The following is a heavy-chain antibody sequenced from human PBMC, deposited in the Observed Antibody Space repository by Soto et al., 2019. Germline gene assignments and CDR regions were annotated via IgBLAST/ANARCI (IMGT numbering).Heavy chain of an antibody. Sequence: GGSLRLSCAASGFIFDDYGMSWVRQAPGEGLEWVSGINWNGGSTGYADSVKGRFTISRDNAKNSLYLQMNSLRAEDTALYYCARESSGGFGEPYFFDCWGQGALVTVSS. CDR1: GFIFDDYG. CDR3: ARESSGGFGEPYFFDC. CDR2: INWNGGST. J-gene: IGHJ4*02. D-gene: IGHD3-10*01. V-gene: IGHV3-20*04.